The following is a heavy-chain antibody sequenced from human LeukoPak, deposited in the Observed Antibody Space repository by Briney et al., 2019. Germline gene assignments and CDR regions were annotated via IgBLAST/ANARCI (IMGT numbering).Heavy chain of an antibody. V-gene: IGHV1-2*02. Sequence: ASVKVSCKASGYTFTSYYMHWVRLAPGQGLEWMGWINPNSGGTNYAQKFQGRVTLTRDTSISTAYMELSRLRSDDTAVYYCAILTGGSNFDYWGQGTLVTVSS. CDR1: GYTFTSYY. CDR2: INPNSGGT. J-gene: IGHJ4*02. D-gene: IGHD1-14*01. CDR3: AILTGGSNFDY.